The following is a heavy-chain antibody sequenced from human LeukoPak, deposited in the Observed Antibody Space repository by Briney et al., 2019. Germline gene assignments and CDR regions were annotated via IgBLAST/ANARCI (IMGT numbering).Heavy chain of an antibody. CDR3: AKGPTQVLRFLRYGKTYYMDV. CDR2: IWYDGKHQ. Sequence: SGGSLRLSCAASGFTFSNYGMHWVRQAPGRGLECVAVIWYDGKHQYYADSVKGRFNISRDNPKNMLYLQMNSLRVEDTAVYYCAKGPTQVLRFLRYGKTYYMDVWGKGTSVLVSS. CDR1: GFTFSNYG. V-gene: IGHV3-33*06. D-gene: IGHD3-3*01. J-gene: IGHJ6*03.